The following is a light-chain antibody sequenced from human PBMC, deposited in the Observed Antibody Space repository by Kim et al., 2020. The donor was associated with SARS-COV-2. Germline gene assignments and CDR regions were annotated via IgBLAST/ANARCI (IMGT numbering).Light chain of an antibody. J-gene: IGKJ1*01. CDR1: QTVYGN. V-gene: IGKV3-11*01. CDR3: QQCVSWPEA. CDR2: DAS. Sequence: LSQGESATLSCRPTQTVYGNIAWYPQEPGQDPRLHINDASNRDTDNTARYSGSGSGADFSLTSSSLEPEDFAVYYCQQCVSWPEAFGQGTKVDIK.